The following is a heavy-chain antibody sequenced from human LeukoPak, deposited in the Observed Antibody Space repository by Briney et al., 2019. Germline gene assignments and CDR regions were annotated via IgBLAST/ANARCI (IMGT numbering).Heavy chain of an antibody. V-gene: IGHV3-66*01. CDR3: ARAGPSSSWHQFDY. CDR1: GFTVSRSY. D-gene: IGHD6-13*01. CDR2: IYSGGST. J-gene: IGHJ4*02. Sequence: GGSLRLSCAASGFTVSRSYMSWVRQAPGKGLEWVSVIYSGGSTYYADSVKGRFTISRDNSKRTLYLQMKSLRAEDTAVYYCARAGPSSSWHQFDYWGQGTLVTVSS.